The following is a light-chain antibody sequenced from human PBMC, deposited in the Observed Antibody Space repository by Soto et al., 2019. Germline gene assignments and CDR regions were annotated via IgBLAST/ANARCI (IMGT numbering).Light chain of an antibody. CDR3: QQRSNWPRT. J-gene: IGKJ3*01. Sequence: IVLTQSPATLSLSPWERATLSCRASQSVSSYLAWYQQKPGQAPRLLIYDASNRATGIPARFSGSGSGTDFTLTISSLEPEDFAVYYCQQRSNWPRTFGPGTKVD. CDR2: DAS. V-gene: IGKV3-11*01. CDR1: QSVSSY.